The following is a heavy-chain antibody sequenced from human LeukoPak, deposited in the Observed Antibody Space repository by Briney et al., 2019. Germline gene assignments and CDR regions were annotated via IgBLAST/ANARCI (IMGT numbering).Heavy chain of an antibody. V-gene: IGHV4-30-4*08. CDR1: GGSISSGDSY. CDR2: IYYSGSI. J-gene: IGHJ5*02. Sequence: SQTLSLTCTVSGGSISSGDSYWSWIPQPPGKGLEWIGYIYYSGSIYYNPSLKSRLNISVHTSKNQFSLTLSSVTAADTAVFYCARESPVDNWFDPWGQGTLVTVSS. CDR3: ARESPVDNWFDP.